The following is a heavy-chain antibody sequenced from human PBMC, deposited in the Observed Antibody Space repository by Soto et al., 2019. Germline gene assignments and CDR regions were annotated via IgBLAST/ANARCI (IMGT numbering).Heavy chain of an antibody. J-gene: IGHJ6*02. D-gene: IGHD5-18*01. CDR3: AKDSRGYSYGYPRNYYYGMDV. CDR1: GFTFDDYT. V-gene: IGHV3-43*01. Sequence: PVGSLRLSCAASGFTFDDYTMHWVRQAPGKGLEWVSLISWDGGSTYYADSVKGRFTISRDNSKNSLYLQMNSLRTEDTALYYCAKDSRGYSYGYPRNYYYGMDVWGQGTTVTVSS. CDR2: ISWDGGST.